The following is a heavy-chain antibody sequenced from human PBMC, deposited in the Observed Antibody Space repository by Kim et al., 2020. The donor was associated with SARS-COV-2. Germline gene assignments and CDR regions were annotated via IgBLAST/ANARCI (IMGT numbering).Heavy chain of an antibody. CDR2: IIPIFGTA. CDR1: GGTFSSYA. V-gene: IGHV1-69*06. CDR3: ARVGAVRGVIAVYQGENWFDP. J-gene: IGHJ5*02. Sequence: SVKVSCKASGGTFSSYAISWVRQAPGQGLEWMGGIIPIFGTANYAQKFQGRVTITADKSTSTAYMELSSLRSEDTAVYYCARVGAVRGVIAVYQGENWFDPWGQGTLVTVSS. D-gene: IGHD3-10*01.